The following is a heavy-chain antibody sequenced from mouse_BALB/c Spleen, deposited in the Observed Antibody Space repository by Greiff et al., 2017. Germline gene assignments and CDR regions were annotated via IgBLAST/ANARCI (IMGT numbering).Heavy chain of an antibody. Sequence: QVQLQQSGPELVKPGASVRISCKASGYTFTSYYIHWVKQRPGQGLEWIGWIYPGNVNTKYNEKFKGKATLTADKSSSTAYMQLSSLTSEDSAVYFCARWGLLFYYFDYWGQGTTLTVSS. D-gene: IGHD2-12*01. V-gene: IGHV1S56*01. J-gene: IGHJ2*01. CDR2: IYPGNVNT. CDR1: GYTFTSYY. CDR3: ARWGLLFYYFDY.